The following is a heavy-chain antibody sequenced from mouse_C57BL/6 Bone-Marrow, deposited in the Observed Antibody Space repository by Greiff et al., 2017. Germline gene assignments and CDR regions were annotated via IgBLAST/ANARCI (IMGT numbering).Heavy chain of an antibody. CDR3: TRKGGSSLDY. CDR2: IDPETGGT. D-gene: IGHD1-1*01. V-gene: IGHV1-15*01. J-gene: IGHJ2*01. Sequence: QVHVKQSGAELVRPGASVTLSCKASGYTFTDYEMHWVKQTPVHGLEWIGAIDPETGGTAYNQKFKGKAILTADKSSSTAYMELRSLTSEDSAVYYCTRKGGSSLDYWGQGTTLTVSS. CDR1: GYTFTDYE.